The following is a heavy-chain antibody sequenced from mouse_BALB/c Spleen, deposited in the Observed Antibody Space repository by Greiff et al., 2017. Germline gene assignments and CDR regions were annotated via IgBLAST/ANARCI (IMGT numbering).Heavy chain of an antibody. Sequence: EVMLVESGGGLVKPGGSLKLSCAASGFTFSSYAMSWVRQSPEKRLEWVAEISSGGSYTYYPDTVTGRFTISRDNAKNTLYLEMSSLRSEDTAMYYCARDASYGKHGGFAYWGQGTLVTVSA. CDR3: ARDASYGKHGGFAY. J-gene: IGHJ3*01. V-gene: IGHV5-9-4*01. CDR2: ISSGGSYT. D-gene: IGHD2-10*02. CDR1: GFTFSSYA.